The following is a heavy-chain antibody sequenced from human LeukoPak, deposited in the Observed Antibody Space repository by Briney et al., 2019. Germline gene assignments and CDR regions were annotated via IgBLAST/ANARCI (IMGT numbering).Heavy chain of an antibody. CDR3: TRVSISGTSTRDY. J-gene: IGHJ4*02. V-gene: IGHV1-18*01. CDR1: GYTLTSYG. CDR2: INTYNGIT. Sequence: GASVKVSCKASGYTLTSYGISWVRQAPGQGLERMGWINTYNGITNYAQKFQGRITMTTDTSTNTAYMDLRSLRPDDTAMYYCTRVSISGTSTRDYWGQGTLVTVSS. D-gene: IGHD1-20*01.